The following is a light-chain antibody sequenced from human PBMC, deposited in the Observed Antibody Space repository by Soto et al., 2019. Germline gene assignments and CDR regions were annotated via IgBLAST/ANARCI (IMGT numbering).Light chain of an antibody. CDR3: QKYHRAPWT. J-gene: IGKJ1*01. CDR1: QVIDNY. V-gene: IGKV1-27*01. CDR2: AGS. Sequence: DIQMTQSPSSLSASIGDRVTITCRASQVIDNYLAWYQQQPGKVPRLLIYAGSILQTGVPSRFAGSGSGTDFALTITSLQPEDVATYDYQKYHRAPWTFGQGTKVEI.